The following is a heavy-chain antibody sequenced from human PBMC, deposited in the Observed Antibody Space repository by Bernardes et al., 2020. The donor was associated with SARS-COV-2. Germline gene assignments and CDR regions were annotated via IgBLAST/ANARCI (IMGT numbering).Heavy chain of an antibody. J-gene: IGHJ2*01. V-gene: IGHV1-8*01. CDR3: ARGNYGHWYFDL. CDR1: GYTFTSYD. D-gene: IGHD4-17*01. CDR2: MNPTSGTT. Sequence: ASVKVSCKASGYTFTSYDITWVRQATGQGLEWMGCMNPTSGTTGYAQKFQGRVTMTRNTSISTAYMELSSLRSEDTAVYYCARGNYGHWYFDLWGRGTLVTVSS.